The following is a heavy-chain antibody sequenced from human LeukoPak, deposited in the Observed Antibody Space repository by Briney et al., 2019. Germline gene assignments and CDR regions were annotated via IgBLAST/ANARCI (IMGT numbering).Heavy chain of an antibody. CDR3: ARAGDIAVARMGLDY. Sequence: NASETLSLTCTVSGGSISSNNYYWGWIRQPPGKGLEWIGSVHYSGSSYYNPSLKSRLTISVDTSKNQFSLQLNSVTPEDTAVYYCARAGDIAVARMGLDYWGQGTLVTVSS. D-gene: IGHD6-19*01. CDR1: GGSISSNNYY. J-gene: IGHJ4*02. V-gene: IGHV4-39*01. CDR2: VHYSGSS.